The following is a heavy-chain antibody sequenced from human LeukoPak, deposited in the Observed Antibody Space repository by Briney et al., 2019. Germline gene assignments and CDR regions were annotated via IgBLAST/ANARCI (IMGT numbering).Heavy chain of an antibody. Sequence: SETLSLTCTVSGGSISSSSYYWGWIRQPPGKGLEWIGSIYYSGSTYYNPSLKSRVTISVDTSKNQFSLKLSSVPAADTAVYYCARHRLRYSSSWYYYYYMDVWGKGTTVTVSS. CDR2: IYYSGST. V-gene: IGHV4-39*01. J-gene: IGHJ6*03. D-gene: IGHD6-13*01. CDR1: GGSISSSSYY. CDR3: ARHRLRYSSSWYYYYYMDV.